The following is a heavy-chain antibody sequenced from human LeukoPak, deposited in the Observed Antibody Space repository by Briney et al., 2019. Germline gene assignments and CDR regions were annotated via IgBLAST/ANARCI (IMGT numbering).Heavy chain of an antibody. J-gene: IGHJ4*02. D-gene: IGHD6-19*01. Sequence: GASVKVSCKASGGTFSSYAISWVRQAPGQGLEWMGGIIPIFGTANYAQKFQGRVTITADESTSTAYMELSSLRSEDTAVYYCARAGEVYNSGSYLEYWGQGTLVTVSS. CDR1: GGTFSSYA. CDR2: IIPIFGTA. V-gene: IGHV1-69*13. CDR3: ARAGEVYNSGSYLEY.